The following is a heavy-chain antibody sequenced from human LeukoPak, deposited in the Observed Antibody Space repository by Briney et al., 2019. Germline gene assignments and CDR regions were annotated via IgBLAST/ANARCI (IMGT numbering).Heavy chain of an antibody. CDR1: GGSISSGSYY. Sequence: SETLSLTCTVSGGSISSGSYYWSWIRQPAGKGLEWIGRIYTSGSTNYNPSLKSRVTISVDTSKNQFSLKLSSVTAADTAVYYCARDLPPGSSDSLDAFDIWGQGTMVTVSS. CDR2: IYTSGST. CDR3: ARDLPPGSSDSLDAFDI. D-gene: IGHD6-6*01. V-gene: IGHV4-61*02. J-gene: IGHJ3*02.